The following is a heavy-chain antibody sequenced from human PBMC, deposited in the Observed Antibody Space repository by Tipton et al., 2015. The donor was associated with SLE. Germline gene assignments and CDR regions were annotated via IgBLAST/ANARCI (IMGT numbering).Heavy chain of an antibody. Sequence: TLSLTCAVYGGSFSSYYWGWIRQPPGKGLEWIGSIYYSGSTYYNPSLKSRVTISVDTSKNQFSLKLSSVTAADTAVYYCAREGSGSFDYWGQGTLVTVSS. V-gene: IGHV4-39*07. J-gene: IGHJ4*02. CDR3: AREGSGSFDY. CDR1: GGSFSSYY. D-gene: IGHD5-12*01. CDR2: IYYSGST.